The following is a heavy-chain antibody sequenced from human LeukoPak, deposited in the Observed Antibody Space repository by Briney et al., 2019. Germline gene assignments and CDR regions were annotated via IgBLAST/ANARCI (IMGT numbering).Heavy chain of an antibody. D-gene: IGHD5-18*01. J-gene: IGHJ5*02. CDR3: ATNLPGYSYGYWVA. V-gene: IGHV4-59*01. CDR2: MFYTGSG. CDR1: GGSMSNYY. Sequence: SEALSLTCTVSGGSMSNYYWNWIRHTPGKGLEWIGYMFYTGSGKYNPSLKSRVTISVDTSKRQISLKLTSVTTADTAVYYCATNLPGYSYGYWVAWGQGTLVTVSS.